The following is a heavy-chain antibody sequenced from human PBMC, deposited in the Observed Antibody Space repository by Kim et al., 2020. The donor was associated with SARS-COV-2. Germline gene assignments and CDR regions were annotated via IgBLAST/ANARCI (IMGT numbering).Heavy chain of an antibody. Sequence: GESLKISCKGSGYSFTSYWIGWVRQMPGKGLEWMGIIYPGDSDTRYSPSFQGQVTISADKSNSTAYPQWSSLKASDTAVYYCARRHGGHGGGFDYWGQGTLVTVSS. D-gene: IGHD2-15*01. J-gene: IGHJ4*02. V-gene: IGHV5-51*01. CDR3: ARRHGGHGGGFDY. CDR1: GYSFTSYW. CDR2: IYPGDSDT.